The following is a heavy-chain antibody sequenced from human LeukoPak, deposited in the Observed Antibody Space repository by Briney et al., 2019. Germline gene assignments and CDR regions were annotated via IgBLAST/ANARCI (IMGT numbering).Heavy chain of an antibody. CDR1: GFTLSSYW. J-gene: IGHJ4*02. Sequence: GGSLRLSCAASGFTLSSYWMHWVCQAPGKGLVWVSRISSDGSSTSYADSVKGRFTISRDNAKNTLYLQMNSLRAEDTAVYYCARDSGSSEYYFDYWGQGTLVTVSS. CDR3: ARDSGSSEYYFDY. D-gene: IGHD1-26*01. V-gene: IGHV3-74*01. CDR2: ISSDGSST.